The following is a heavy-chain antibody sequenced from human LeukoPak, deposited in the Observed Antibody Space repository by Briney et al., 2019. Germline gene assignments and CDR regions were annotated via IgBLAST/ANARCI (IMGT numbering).Heavy chain of an antibody. Sequence: PGGSLRLSCAASGFTFSSYAMSWVRQAPGKGLEWVSAISGSGGGTYYADSVKGRFTISRDNSKNTLYLQMNSLRAEDTAVYYCARGYPDYYDSSGYYPYLIQDYWGQGTLVTVSS. J-gene: IGHJ4*02. D-gene: IGHD3-22*01. CDR2: ISGSGGGT. CDR3: ARGYPDYYDSSGYYPYLIQDY. V-gene: IGHV3-23*01. CDR1: GFTFSSYA.